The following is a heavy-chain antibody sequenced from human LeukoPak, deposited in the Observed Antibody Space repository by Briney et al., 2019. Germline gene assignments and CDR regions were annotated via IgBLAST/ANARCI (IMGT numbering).Heavy chain of an antibody. J-gene: IGHJ5*02. CDR2: IWYDGSNK. CDR3: AKGDYDYGGFDP. D-gene: IGHD3-3*01. V-gene: IGHV3-33*06. Sequence: PGRSLRLSCAASGFTFSSYGMHWVRQAPGKGLEWVAVIWYDGSNKYYADSEKGRFTISRDNSKNTLYLQMNSLRAEDTAVYYCAKGDYDYGGFDPWGQGTLVTVSS. CDR1: GFTFSSYG.